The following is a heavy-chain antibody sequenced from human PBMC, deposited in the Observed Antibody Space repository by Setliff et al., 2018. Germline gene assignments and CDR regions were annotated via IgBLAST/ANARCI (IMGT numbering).Heavy chain of an antibody. Sequence: XSETLSLTCTVSGGSISEPNYYWSWIRQPVXKXXXXXXXXXXXGSTNYXXSLRTRVSISVDTSKNHFSLRLSSVTAADTAVYYCLRIRLVPHGHSWGQGTLVTVSS. CDR3: LRIRLVPHGHS. V-gene: IGHV4-61*02. CDR2: XXXXGST. J-gene: IGHJ4*02. D-gene: IGHD2-15*01. CDR1: GGSISEPNYY.